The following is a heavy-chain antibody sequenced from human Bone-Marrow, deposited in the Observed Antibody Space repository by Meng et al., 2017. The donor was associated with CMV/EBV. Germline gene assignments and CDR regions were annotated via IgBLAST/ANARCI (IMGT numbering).Heavy chain of an antibody. CDR1: GDSVSSNSAA. CDR3: ARVEQLIFDY. Sequence: QVHIQQSGPGLVNPSQTLPLTCAISGDSVSSNSAACNWIRQSPSRGLEWRGRTYYRSKWYNDYAVSVKSRITINPDTSKNQFSLQLNSVTPEDTAVYYCARVEQLIFDYWGQGTLVTVSS. V-gene: IGHV6-1*01. CDR2: TYYRSKWYN. D-gene: IGHD6-6*01. J-gene: IGHJ4*02.